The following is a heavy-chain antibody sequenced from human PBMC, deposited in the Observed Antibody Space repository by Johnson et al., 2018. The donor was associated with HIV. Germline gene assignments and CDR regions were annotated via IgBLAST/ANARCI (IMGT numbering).Heavy chain of an antibody. CDR1: GFTFSDYD. CDR2: ISSSGSTI. V-gene: IGHV3-11*04. J-gene: IGHJ3*02. Sequence: QVQLVESGGGLVKSGGSLRLSCAASGFTFSDYDMSWIRQAPGKGLEWISYISSSGSTIYYADSVKGRFNISRDNAKNSLYLQMNSLRAEDTAVYYVAREGYSSSWQRSEDAFDIWGQGTMVTVSS. CDR3: AREGYSSSWQRSEDAFDI. D-gene: IGHD6-13*01.